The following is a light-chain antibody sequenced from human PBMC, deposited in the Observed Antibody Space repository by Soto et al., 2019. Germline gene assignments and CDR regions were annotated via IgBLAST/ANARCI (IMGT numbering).Light chain of an antibody. Sequence: QSVLTQPPSVSAAPGQKVTISCSGSYSNIGNNYVSWYQHFPGTTPKLLIFDNNKRPSGIPDRFSGSKSGTSATLGITGLQTGYEADYYCGTWDSSLSVVFGGGTKLTVL. J-gene: IGLJ2*01. CDR2: DNN. CDR3: GTWDSSLSVV. CDR1: YSNIGNNY. V-gene: IGLV1-51*01.